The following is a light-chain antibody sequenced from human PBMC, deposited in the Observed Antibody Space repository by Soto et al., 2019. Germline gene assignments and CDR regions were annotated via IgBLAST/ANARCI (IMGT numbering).Light chain of an antibody. CDR1: SSDVGSYNL. V-gene: IGLV2-23*02. Sequence: QSALTQPASVSGSPGQSITISCTGTSSDVGSYNLVSWYQQHPGKAPKLMIYEVSKRPSGVSNRFSGYKSCNTASLTISGLQAEDEADYYCCSYAGSSTFWVFGGGTKVTVL. CDR2: EVS. CDR3: CSYAGSSTFWV. J-gene: IGLJ3*02.